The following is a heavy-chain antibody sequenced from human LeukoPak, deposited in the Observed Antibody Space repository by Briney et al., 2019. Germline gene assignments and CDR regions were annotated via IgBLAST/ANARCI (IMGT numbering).Heavy chain of an antibody. D-gene: IGHD3-10*01. CDR2: VNPDSGGT. CDR3: ARDGEDWFDP. V-gene: IGHV1-2*02. J-gene: IGHJ5*02. CDR1: RYSFAAYY. Sequence: ASVKVSCKASRYSFAAYYMHWERQAPGQGLEWMGWVNPDSGGTNYAQKFQGRVTMTRDTSISTAYMELSRLRSDDTAVYYCARDGEDWFDPWGQGTLVTVSS.